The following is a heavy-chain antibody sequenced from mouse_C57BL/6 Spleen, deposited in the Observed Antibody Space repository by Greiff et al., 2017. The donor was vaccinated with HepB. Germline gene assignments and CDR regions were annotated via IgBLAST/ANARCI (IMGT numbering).Heavy chain of an antibody. J-gene: IGHJ2*01. Sequence: EVQLQQSGAELVRPGASVKLSCTASGFNIKDDYMHWVKQRPEQGLEWIGWIDPENGDTEYASKFQGKATITADTSSNTAYLQLSSLTSEETAVYYCTPFYGIDYWGQGTTLTVSS. CDR3: TPFYGIDY. CDR1: GFNIKDDY. D-gene: IGHD1-1*01. CDR2: IDPENGDT. V-gene: IGHV14-4*01.